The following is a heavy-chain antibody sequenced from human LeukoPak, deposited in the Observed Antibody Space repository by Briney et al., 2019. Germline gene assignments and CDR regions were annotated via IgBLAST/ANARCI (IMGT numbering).Heavy chain of an antibody. CDR1: GYTFTSYG. V-gene: IGHV1-18*03. CDR3: ARVQYYDFWSGYYDN. J-gene: IGHJ4*02. Sequence: GASVKVSCKASGYTFTSYGISWVRQAPGQGLEWMGWISAYNGNTNYAQKLQGRVTMTTDTSTSTAYMELRSLRSDDMAVYYCARVQYYDFWSGYYDNWGQGTLVTVSS. CDR2: ISAYNGNT. D-gene: IGHD3-3*01.